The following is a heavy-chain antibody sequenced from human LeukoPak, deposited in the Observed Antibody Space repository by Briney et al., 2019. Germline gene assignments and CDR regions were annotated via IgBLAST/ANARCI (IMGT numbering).Heavy chain of an antibody. CDR2: INPNSGGT. J-gene: IGHJ4*02. V-gene: IGHV1-2*02. Sequence: ASVKVSCKASGYTFTGYYMHWVRQAPGQGLEWMGWINPNSGGTNYAQKFQGRVTMTRDTSIGTAYMELSRLRSDDTAVYYCARALWTGYSSSWYSYFDYWGQGTLVTVSS. CDR3: ARALWTGYSSSWYSYFDY. D-gene: IGHD6-13*01. CDR1: GYTFTGYY.